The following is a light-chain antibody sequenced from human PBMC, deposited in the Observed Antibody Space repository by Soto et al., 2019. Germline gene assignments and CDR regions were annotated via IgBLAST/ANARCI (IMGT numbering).Light chain of an antibody. J-gene: IGKJ4*01. Sequence: IQFAQVPTFPVASVGDRGPHPWRASQGINSHLAWYQQGPGKAPKLLIYAASTLQSGVPSRFSGSASGTEFTLTISSLQPEDFATYYCQQVSGYPLTFGGGTKVDIK. CDR2: AAS. CDR3: QQVSGYPLT. CDR1: QGINSH. V-gene: IGKV1-9*01.